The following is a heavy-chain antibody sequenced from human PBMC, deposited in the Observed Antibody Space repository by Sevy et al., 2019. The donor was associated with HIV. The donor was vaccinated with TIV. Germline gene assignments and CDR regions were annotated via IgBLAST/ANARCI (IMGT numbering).Heavy chain of an antibody. J-gene: IGHJ2*01. CDR2: LYYKGRT. D-gene: IGHD6-6*01. V-gene: IGHV4-59*01. CDR1: DGSISSYY. Sequence: SETLSLTCNVSDGSISSYYWSWIRQPPGKGLEWIGYLYYKGRTNYNPSLRNRVTISVDTSKNQFSLKLNSVTAVDTALYYCARHSIAARSRYFDLWGHGTLVTVSS. CDR3: ARHSIAARSRYFDL.